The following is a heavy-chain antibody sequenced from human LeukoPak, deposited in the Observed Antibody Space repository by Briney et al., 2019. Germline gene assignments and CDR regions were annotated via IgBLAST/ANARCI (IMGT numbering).Heavy chain of an antibody. V-gene: IGHV3-7*03. CDR3: AREGLDYLRAFDI. CDR2: IKQDGSEK. CDR1: GFTFSSYW. J-gene: IGHJ3*02. D-gene: IGHD3/OR15-3a*01. Sequence: GGSLRLSCAASGFTFSSYWMSWVRQAPGKGLEWVANIKQDGSEKYYVDSVKGRFTISRDNAKNSLYLQMNSLRAEDTAVYYCAREGLDYLRAFDIWGQGTIVTVSS.